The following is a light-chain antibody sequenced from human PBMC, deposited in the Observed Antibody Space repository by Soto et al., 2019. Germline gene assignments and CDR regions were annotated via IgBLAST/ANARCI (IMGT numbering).Light chain of an antibody. V-gene: IGKV3-15*01. CDR1: RSVDTD. Sequence: EILMTQSPATLSVSPGDSATLSCRASRSVDTDLAWYQQKPGQAPRLLVFATSARATGVPDRFRGSRSGTEFTLTISSLQPDDFATYYCQQYNSYWTFGQGTKVDIK. CDR2: ATS. J-gene: IGKJ1*01. CDR3: QQYNSYWT.